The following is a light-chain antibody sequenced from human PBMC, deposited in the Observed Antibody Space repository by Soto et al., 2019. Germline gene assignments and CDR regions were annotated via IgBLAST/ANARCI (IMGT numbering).Light chain of an antibody. V-gene: IGKV1-5*03. CDR1: QSISSW. CDR3: QQYSDNWT. CDR2: KAS. Sequence: DIQMAQSPSTLSASVGDRVTITCRASQSISSWLAWYQQKPGTAPNLLIYKASTLQGGVPSRFSGSGSGTEFTLTISRLQPDDSAIYYCQQYSDNWTFGQGTKV. J-gene: IGKJ1*01.